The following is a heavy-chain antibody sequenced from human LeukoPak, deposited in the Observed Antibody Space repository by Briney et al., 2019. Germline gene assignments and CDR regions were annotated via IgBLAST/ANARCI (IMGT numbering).Heavy chain of an antibody. Sequence: SGTLSLTCAVSGGSISSSNWWSWVRQPPGKGLEWIGEIYHSGSTNYNPSLKSPVTISVDKSKNQFSLKLSSVTAADTAVYYCARVADCSSTSCYAGWGPDWFDPWGQGTLVTVSS. CDR1: GGSISSSNW. CDR2: IYHSGST. J-gene: IGHJ5*02. V-gene: IGHV4-4*02. D-gene: IGHD2-2*01. CDR3: ARVADCSSTSCYAGWGPDWFDP.